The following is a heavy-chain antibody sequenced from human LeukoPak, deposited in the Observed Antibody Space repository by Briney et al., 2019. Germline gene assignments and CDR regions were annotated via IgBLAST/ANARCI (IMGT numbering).Heavy chain of an antibody. Sequence: GGSLRLSCAASGFTFSSYAMRWVRQAPGKGLEWVAVISYDGSNKYYADSVKGRFTISRDNSKNTLYLQMNSLRAEDTAVYYCAKEGAIYSGYDLGFDYWGQGTLVTVSS. V-gene: IGHV3-30-3*01. D-gene: IGHD5-12*01. CDR3: AKEGAIYSGYDLGFDY. CDR1: GFTFSSYA. J-gene: IGHJ4*02. CDR2: ISYDGSNK.